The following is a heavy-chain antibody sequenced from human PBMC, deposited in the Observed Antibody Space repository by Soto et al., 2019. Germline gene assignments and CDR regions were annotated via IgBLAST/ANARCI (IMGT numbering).Heavy chain of an antibody. CDR3: ARLYGSSGHIDY. V-gene: IGHV5-51*01. CDR2: IYPSDSDT. J-gene: IGHJ4*02. Sequence: GESLKISCKVSGYSFTSYWIGWVRQMPGKGLEWMGIIYPSDSDTRYSPSFQGQVTISADKSISTTYLQWSSLKASDSAMYDCARLYGSSGHIDYWGQGTLGAVSS. D-gene: IGHD6-19*01. CDR1: GYSFTSYW.